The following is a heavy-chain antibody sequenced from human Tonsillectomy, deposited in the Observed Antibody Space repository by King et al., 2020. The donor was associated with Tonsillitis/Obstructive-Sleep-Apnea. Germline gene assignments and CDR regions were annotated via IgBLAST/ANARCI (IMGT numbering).Heavy chain of an antibody. Sequence: VQLVESGGGLVQPGRSLRLSCTASGFTFGDYAMSWVRQAPGKGLECVGFIRSKAYGGTTEYAASVKGRFTISRDDSKSIAYLQMNSLKTEDTAVYYCTRERPGYSGYDGFDYWGQGTLVTVSS. CDR2: IRSKAYGGTT. J-gene: IGHJ4*02. CDR3: TRERPGYSGYDGFDY. V-gene: IGHV3-49*04. CDR1: GFTFGDYA. D-gene: IGHD5-12*01.